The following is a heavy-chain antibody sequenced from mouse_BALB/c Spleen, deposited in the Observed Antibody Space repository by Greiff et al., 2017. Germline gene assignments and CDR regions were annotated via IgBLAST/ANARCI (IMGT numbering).Heavy chain of an antibody. CDR3: ARCGYLYYAMDY. J-gene: IGHJ4*01. CDR1: GYTFTSYW. CDR2: INPSTGYT. D-gene: IGHD2-2*01. V-gene: IGHV1-7*01. Sequence: QVQLKESGAELAKPGASVKMSCKASGYTFTSYWMHWVKQRPGQGLEWIGYINPSTGYTEYNQKFKDKATLTADKSSSTAYMQLSSLTSEDSAVYYCARCGYLYYAMDYWGQGTSVTVSS.